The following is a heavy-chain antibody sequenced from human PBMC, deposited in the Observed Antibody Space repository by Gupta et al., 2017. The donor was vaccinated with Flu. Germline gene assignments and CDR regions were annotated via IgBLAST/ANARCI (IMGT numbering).Heavy chain of an antibody. V-gene: IGHV1-69*01. CDR2: IIPIFGTA. D-gene: IGHD4-4*01. CDR3: ASATVWGMDV. Sequence: RWVRQAPGQGLEWMGGIIPIFGTANYAQKFQGRVTITADESTSTAYMELSSLRSEDTAVYYCASATVWGMDVWGQGTTVTVSS. J-gene: IGHJ6*02.